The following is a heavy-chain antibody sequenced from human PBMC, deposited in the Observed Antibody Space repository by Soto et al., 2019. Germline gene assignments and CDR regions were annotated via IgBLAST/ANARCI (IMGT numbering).Heavy chain of an antibody. V-gene: IGHV5-51*01. CDR3: ARLDGDVVVPAAILFDY. J-gene: IGHJ4*02. D-gene: IGHD2-2*01. CDR2: IYPGDSDT. CDR1: GYSFTSYW. Sequence: GESLKISCKGSGYSFTSYWIGWVRQMPGKGLEWMGIIYPGDSDTRYSPSFQGQVTISADKSISTAYLQWSSLKASNTAMYYCARLDGDVVVPAAILFDYWGQGTLVTVSS.